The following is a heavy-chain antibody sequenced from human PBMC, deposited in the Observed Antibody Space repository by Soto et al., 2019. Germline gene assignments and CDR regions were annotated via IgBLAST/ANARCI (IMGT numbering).Heavy chain of an antibody. V-gene: IGHV4-39*01. CDR2: IYYSVNT. D-gene: IGHD5-18*01. J-gene: IGHJ4*02. CDR3: ARHYGYEVVDY. Sequence: QLQLQESGPGLVKPSETLSLTCTVSGCSISSISYYWGWIRQPPGKGLEWIGSIYYSVNTYSNPSLKRRVTIPVDTSKNQFSLKLSSVTAADTAVYYCARHYGYEVVDYWGQGTLVSVSS. CDR1: GCSISSISYY.